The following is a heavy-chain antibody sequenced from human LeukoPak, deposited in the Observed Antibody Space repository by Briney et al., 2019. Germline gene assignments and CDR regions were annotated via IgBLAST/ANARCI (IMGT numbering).Heavy chain of an antibody. J-gene: IGHJ5*02. CDR1: GGSFSGYY. V-gene: IGHV4-34*01. D-gene: IGHD2/OR15-2a*01. Sequence: SETLSLTCAVYGGSFSGYYWSWIRQPPGKGLEWIGEINHSGSTNYNPSLKSRVTISVDTSKNQFSLKLSSVTAADTAVYYCARDAIGRNPWFDPWGQGTLVTFSS. CDR3: ARDAIGRNPWFDP. CDR2: INHSGST.